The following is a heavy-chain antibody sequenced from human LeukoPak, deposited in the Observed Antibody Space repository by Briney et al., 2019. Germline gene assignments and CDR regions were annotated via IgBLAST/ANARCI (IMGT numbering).Heavy chain of an antibody. V-gene: IGHV1-2*02. CDR3: ARDRPPQLVRPFDY. CDR2: INPNSGGT. CDR1: GYTFTGYY. J-gene: IGHJ4*02. Sequence: ASVKVSCKASGYTFTGYYKHWVRQAPGQGLEWMGWINPNSGGTNYAQKFQGRVTMTRDTSISTDYMELSRLRSDDTAVYYCARDRPPQLVRPFDYWGQGTLVTVSS. D-gene: IGHD6-13*01.